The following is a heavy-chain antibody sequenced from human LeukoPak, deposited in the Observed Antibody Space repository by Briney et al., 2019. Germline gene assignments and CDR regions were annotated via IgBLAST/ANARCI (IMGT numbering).Heavy chain of an antibody. CDR1: GFTFSGSA. CDR2: IRSKANSYAT. J-gene: IGHJ6*03. V-gene: IGHV3-73*01. CDR3: TSVTSEYYYYYYYMDV. D-gene: IGHD4-11*01. Sequence: PGGSLRLSCAASGFTFSGSAMHWVRQASGKGLEWVGRIRSKANSYATAYAASVKGRFTISRDDSKNTAYLQMNSLKTEDTAVYYCTSVTSEYYYYYYYMDVWGKGTTVTVSS.